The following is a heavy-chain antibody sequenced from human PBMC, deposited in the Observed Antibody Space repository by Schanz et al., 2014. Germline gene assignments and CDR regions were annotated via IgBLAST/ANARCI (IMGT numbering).Heavy chain of an antibody. CDR3: ARDFDDRRGYGSGYCLGDCMDV. CDR2: IWSDGSGK. Sequence: QVQLVESGGGVVQFGRSLRLSCVASGFTFSSYAMSWVRQAPGKGLEWVAVIWSDGSGKYYADSVKGRFTISRDSPKNTLYLQMNSLRAEDTAVYYCARDFDDRRGYGSGYCLGDCMDVWGQGTTVTVSS. CDR1: GFTFSSYA. J-gene: IGHJ6*02. D-gene: IGHD3-10*01. V-gene: IGHV3-33*01.